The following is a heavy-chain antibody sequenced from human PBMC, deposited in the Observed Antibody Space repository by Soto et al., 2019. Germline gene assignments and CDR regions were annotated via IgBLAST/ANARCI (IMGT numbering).Heavy chain of an antibody. J-gene: IGHJ4*02. D-gene: IGHD4-17*01. CDR1: ELTFCNYA. CDR2: ISYDGNNK. CDR3: ARGPSYSDSYFDY. V-gene: IGHV3-30*03. Sequence: PGGSLRLCCAACELTFCNYAMHWVRQPPGKGLQWLAVISYDGNNKYYADSVEGRFTISRDNSKNTVYLQMNSLRLEDTAVYYCARGPSYSDSYFDYWGQGTLVTVS.